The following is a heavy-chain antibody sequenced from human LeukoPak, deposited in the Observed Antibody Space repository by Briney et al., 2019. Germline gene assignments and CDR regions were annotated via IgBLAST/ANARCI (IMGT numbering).Heavy chain of an antibody. CDR1: GGSMSTYY. CDR2: IYHSGST. CDR3: ARGGGYASPIGY. V-gene: IGHV4-59*01. D-gene: IGHD5-12*01. J-gene: IGHJ4*02. Sequence: SETLSLTCTPAGGSMSTYYWSWIRQPPGKGREWIVYIYHSGSTNYNPSLKSRVTISVDTSKNQFSLKLSSVTAADTAVYYCARGGGYASPIGYWGQGALVTVSS.